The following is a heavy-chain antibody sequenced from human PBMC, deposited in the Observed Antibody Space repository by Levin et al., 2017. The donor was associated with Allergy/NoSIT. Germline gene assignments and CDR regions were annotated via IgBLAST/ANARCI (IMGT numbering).Heavy chain of an antibody. CDR3: ARDRGRDYRDYVWYFEL. V-gene: IGHV3-74*01. CDR1: GFTFSSYW. D-gene: IGHD4-17*01. CDR2: INNDGSGT. J-gene: IGHJ2*01. Sequence: GESLKISCAASGFTFSSYWMYWVRQAPGKGLVWVSRINNDGSGTSYADSVKGRFTISRDNTKNTQYLQMNSLGAEDTAVYYCARDRGRDYRDYVWYFELWGRGTLVTVSS.